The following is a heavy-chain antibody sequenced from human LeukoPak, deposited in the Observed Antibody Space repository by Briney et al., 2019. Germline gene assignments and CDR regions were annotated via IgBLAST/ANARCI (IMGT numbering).Heavy chain of an antibody. D-gene: IGHD1-26*01. CDR1: GGSISSYY. J-gene: IGHJ3*02. V-gene: IGHV4-59*08. CDR2: IYYSGST. Sequence: SETLSLTCTVSGGSISSYYWGWIRQPPGKGLEWIGYIYYSGSTNYNPSLKSRVTISVDTSKNQFSLKLNSVTAADTAVYYRARRHVVGGTFAFDIWGQGTMVTVPS. CDR3: ARRHVVGGTFAFDI.